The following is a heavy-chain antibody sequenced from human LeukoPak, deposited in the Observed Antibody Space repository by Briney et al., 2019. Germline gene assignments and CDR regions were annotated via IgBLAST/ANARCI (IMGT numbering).Heavy chain of an antibody. V-gene: IGHV4-34*01. CDR2: INHSGST. CDR1: GGSFSGYY. J-gene: IGHJ5*02. Sequence: SETLSLTCAVYGGSFSGYYWSWIRQPPGKGLEWIGEINHSGSTNYNPSLKSRVTISVDTSKNQFSLKLSSVTAADTAVYYCVRAGYYDFWSGYSPNWFDPWGQGTLVTVSS. CDR3: VRAGYYDFWSGYSPNWFDP. D-gene: IGHD3-3*01.